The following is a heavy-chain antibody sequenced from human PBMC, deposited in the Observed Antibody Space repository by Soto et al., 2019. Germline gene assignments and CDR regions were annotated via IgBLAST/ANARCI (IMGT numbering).Heavy chain of an antibody. V-gene: IGHV3-33*01. CDR2: IWYDGSNK. CDR1: GFTFSSYG. Sequence: GGSLRLSCAASGFTFSSYGMHWVRQAPGKGLEWVAVIWYDGSNKYYADSVKGRFTISRDNSKNTLYLQMNSLRAEDTAVYYCARALRKYYFDYWGQGTLVTVSS. CDR3: ARALRKYYFDY. J-gene: IGHJ4*02.